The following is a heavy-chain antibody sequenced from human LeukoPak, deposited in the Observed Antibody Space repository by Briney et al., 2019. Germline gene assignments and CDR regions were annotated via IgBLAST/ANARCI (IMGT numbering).Heavy chain of an antibody. Sequence: GGSLRLSCAASGFTFSDYSMHWVRQAPGRGLEWISVIYNGGSTHYADSVKGRFASSRDNSKNTLYLEMNSLRAEDTAVYYCAKDRRPTYYSDSSGYYFRDAFNIWGQGTVVTVSS. CDR2: IYNGGST. CDR3: AKDRRPTYYSDSSGYYFRDAFNI. J-gene: IGHJ3*02. D-gene: IGHD3-22*01. V-gene: IGHV3-66*01. CDR1: GFTFSDYS.